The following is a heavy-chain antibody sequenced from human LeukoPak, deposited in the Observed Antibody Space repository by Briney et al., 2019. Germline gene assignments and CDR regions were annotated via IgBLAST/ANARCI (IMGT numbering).Heavy chain of an antibody. Sequence: QPGGSLRLSCAASGFTFSSYAMSWVRQAPGKGLEWVSAISGSGGSTYYADSVKGRFTISRDNSKNTLYLQMNSLRAEDTAVYYCAKTSGDRDPPNFGYWGYWGQGTLVTVSS. CDR1: GFTFSSYA. D-gene: IGHD4-17*01. V-gene: IGHV3-23*01. J-gene: IGHJ4*02. CDR2: ISGSGGST. CDR3: AKTSGDRDPPNFGYWGY.